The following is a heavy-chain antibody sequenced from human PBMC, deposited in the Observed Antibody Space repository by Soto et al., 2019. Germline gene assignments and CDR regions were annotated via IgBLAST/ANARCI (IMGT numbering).Heavy chain of an antibody. CDR2: IDPSDSYT. V-gene: IGHV5-10-1*01. CDR3: ARSRYSSSWYRGDYYYGMDV. J-gene: IGHJ6*02. Sequence: GESLKISCKGSGYSFTSYWISWVRQMPGKGLEWMGRIDPSDSYTNYSPSFQGHVTISADKSISTAYLQWSSLKASDTAMYYCARSRYSSSWYRGDYYYGMDVWGQGTTVTV. CDR1: GYSFTSYW. D-gene: IGHD6-13*01.